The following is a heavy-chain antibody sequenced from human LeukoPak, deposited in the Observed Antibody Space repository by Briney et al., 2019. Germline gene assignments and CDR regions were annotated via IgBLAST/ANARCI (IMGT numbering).Heavy chain of an antibody. D-gene: IGHD3-10*01. CDR3: ARERIYFGSGRDLTDARLFYYYGMDV. CDR2: IYSDGIT. J-gene: IGHJ6*02. V-gene: IGHV3-53*01. Sequence: SGGSLRLSCVASGLTVSSNCMSWVRQAPGQGLQWVSVIYSDGITYYSDSVKGRFTISRDSSKNILYLQTNSLRAEDTAVYYCARERIYFGSGRDLTDARLFYYYGMDVWGQGTTVTVS. CDR1: GLTVSSNC.